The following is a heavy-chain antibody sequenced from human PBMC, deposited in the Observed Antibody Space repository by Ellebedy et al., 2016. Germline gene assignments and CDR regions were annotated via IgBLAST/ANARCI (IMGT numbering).Heavy chain of an antibody. CDR3: ARDLSPGDYGDYVTSPCWFDP. J-gene: IGHJ5*02. CDR1: GFTFTSSA. CDR2: VVVGSGNT. D-gene: IGHD4-17*01. V-gene: IGHV1-58*01. Sequence: SVKVSXXASGFTFTSSAVQWVRQARGQRLEWIGWVVVGSGNTNYAQKFQERVTITRDMSTSTAYMELSSLRSEDTAVYYCARDLSPGDYGDYVTSPCWFDPWGQGTLVTVSS.